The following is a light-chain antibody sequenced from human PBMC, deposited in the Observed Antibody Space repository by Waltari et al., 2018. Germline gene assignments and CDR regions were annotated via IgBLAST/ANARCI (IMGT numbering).Light chain of an antibody. Sequence: QSVLTLPRSVSGSPGQSVTISCTGTSSDVGDYNYVSWYQHHPGKAPQLMIYDVTKRPSGVPDRFSGSKSGNTASLTISGLQAEDEADYYCCSYAGSHTWVFGGGTKLTVL. V-gene: IGLV2-11*01. CDR3: CSYAGSHTWV. CDR2: DVT. CDR1: SSDVGDYNY. J-gene: IGLJ3*02.